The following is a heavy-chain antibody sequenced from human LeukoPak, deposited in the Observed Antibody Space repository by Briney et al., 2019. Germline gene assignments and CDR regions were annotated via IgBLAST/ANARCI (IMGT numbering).Heavy chain of an antibody. Sequence: GGSLRLSCAASGFTFSSYAMSWVRQAPGKGLEWVSAISGSGGSTYYADSVKGRFTISRDNAKNSLYLQMNSLRAEDTALYYCAKGERSGYYYHFDYWGQGTLVTVSS. J-gene: IGHJ4*02. CDR1: GFTFSSYA. V-gene: IGHV3-23*01. CDR2: ISGSGGST. CDR3: AKGERSGYYYHFDY. D-gene: IGHD3-22*01.